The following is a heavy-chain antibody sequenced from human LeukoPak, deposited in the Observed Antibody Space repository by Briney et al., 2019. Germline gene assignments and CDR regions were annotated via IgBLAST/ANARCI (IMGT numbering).Heavy chain of an antibody. D-gene: IGHD3-3*01. J-gene: IGHJ6*02. CDR2: ISGSGGST. CDR1: GFTFSSYA. Sequence: GGSLRLSCAASGFTFSSYAMSWVRQAPGKGLEWVSAISGSGGSTYYADSVKGRFTISRDNSKITLYLQMNSLRAEDTAVYYCAKPSYDFWSGYYTRGPNYYYGMDVWGQGTTVTVSS. V-gene: IGHV3-23*01. CDR3: AKPSYDFWSGYYTRGPNYYYGMDV.